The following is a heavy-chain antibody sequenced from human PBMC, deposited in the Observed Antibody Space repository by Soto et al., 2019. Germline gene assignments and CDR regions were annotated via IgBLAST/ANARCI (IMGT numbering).Heavy chain of an antibody. J-gene: IGHJ3*01. V-gene: IGHV3-30*03. CDR2: ISYDGKST. D-gene: IGHD3-16*01. CDR3: ARNLRLGSPFGFNAFSDDAFDV. CDR1: GFPFGSRA. Sequence: QLVESGGGVVRPGTSLRLSCSASGFPFGSRAMHWVRQAPGKGLEWVAIISYDGKSTYYSAPVKGRFFISRDNSQNTLYLQMNSLTTEDTSLYYCARNLRLGSPFGFNAFSDDAFDVWGRGTMVTVSS.